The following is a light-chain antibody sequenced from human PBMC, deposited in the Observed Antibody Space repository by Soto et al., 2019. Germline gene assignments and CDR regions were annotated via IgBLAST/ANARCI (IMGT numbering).Light chain of an antibody. CDR3: QQRDIWPWT. V-gene: IGKV3-11*01. CDR1: QSVRSN. J-gene: IGKJ1*01. CDR2: DAS. Sequence: ETVLTQSPATLSLSPGERATLSCRASQSVRSNLAWYQHKPGQAPRLLIYDASNRATGIPGRFSGSGSGTDFTLTISNLEPEDFAVYYCQQRDIWPWTFGQGAKVEIK.